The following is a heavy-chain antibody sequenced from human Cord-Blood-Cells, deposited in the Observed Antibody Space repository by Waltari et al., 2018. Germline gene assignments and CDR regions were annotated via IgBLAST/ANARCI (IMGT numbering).Heavy chain of an antibody. CDR2: IYWDDDK. CDR3: AHSGIAARLVPFDY. V-gene: IGHV2-5*02. D-gene: IGHD6-6*01. CDR1: GFSLSTSGVG. J-gene: IGHJ4*02. Sequence: QITLKESGPTLVKPTQTLTLTCTFSGFSLSTSGVGVGWIRQPPGKALEWLALIYWDDDKRYSPALKSRLTITKDTSKNQVVLTMTNMDPVDTATYYCAHSGIAARLVPFDYWGQGTLVTVSA.